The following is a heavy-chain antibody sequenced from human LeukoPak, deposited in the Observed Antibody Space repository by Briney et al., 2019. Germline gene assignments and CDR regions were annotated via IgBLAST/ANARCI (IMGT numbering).Heavy chain of an antibody. CDR2: INPNSGGT. D-gene: IGHD3-22*01. Sequence: ASVKVSCKASGYTFTGYYMHWVRQAPGQGLEWMGWINPNSGGTNYAQKFQGRVIVTRDTSISTAYMELSRLRSDDTAVYYCARARFGSGYLNDYWGQGTLVTVSS. J-gene: IGHJ4*02. CDR1: GYTFTGYY. V-gene: IGHV1-2*02. CDR3: ARARFGSGYLNDY.